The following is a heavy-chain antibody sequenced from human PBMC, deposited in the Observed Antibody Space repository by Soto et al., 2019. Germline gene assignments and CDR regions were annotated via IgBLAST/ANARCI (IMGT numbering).Heavy chain of an antibody. V-gene: IGHV4-39*01. J-gene: IGHJ5*02. CDR3: ARLPYSSGWYNWFDP. CDR2: VYYSGST. Sequence: PSETLSLTCTVSGGSINSSSYYWGWIRQPPGKGLEWVASVYYSGSTYNNPSVKSRVTISVDTSKNQFSLKLSSVTAADTAVYYCARLPYSSGWYNWFDPWGQGTLVTV. D-gene: IGHD6-19*01. CDR1: GGSINSSSYY.